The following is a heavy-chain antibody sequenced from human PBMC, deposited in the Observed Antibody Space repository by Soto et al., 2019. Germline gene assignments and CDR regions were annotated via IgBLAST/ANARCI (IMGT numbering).Heavy chain of an antibody. J-gene: IGHJ3*02. Sequence: EVQLLESGGGLVQPGGSLRLSCAASGFTFSSYAMSWVRQAPGKGLEWVSAISGSGGSTYYADSVKGRFTISRDNSKKTVYLQMNSLRADDTAIYHCAKDFILRYGGRDAFDIWGQGTMVTVSS. CDR2: ISGSGGST. CDR1: GFTFSSYA. CDR3: AKDFILRYGGRDAFDI. V-gene: IGHV3-23*01. D-gene: IGHD3-9*01.